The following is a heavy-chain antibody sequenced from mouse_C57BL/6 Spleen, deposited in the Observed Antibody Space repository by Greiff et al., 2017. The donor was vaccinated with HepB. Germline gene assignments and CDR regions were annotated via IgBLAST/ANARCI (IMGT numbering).Heavy chain of an antibody. Sequence: QVQLQQSGAELAKPGASVKLSCKASGYTFTSYWMHWVKQRPGQGLEWIGYINPSSGYTKYNQKFKDKATLTADKSSSTAYMQLSSLPYEDSAVYYCARNYYGSSPRYYAMDYWGQGTSVTVSS. J-gene: IGHJ4*01. CDR2: INPSSGYT. CDR1: GYTFTSYW. D-gene: IGHD1-1*01. CDR3: ARNYYGSSPRYYAMDY. V-gene: IGHV1-7*01.